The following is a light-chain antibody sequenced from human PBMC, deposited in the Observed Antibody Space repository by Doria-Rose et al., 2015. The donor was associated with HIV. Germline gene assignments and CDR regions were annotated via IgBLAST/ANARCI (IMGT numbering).Light chain of an antibody. CDR1: QSVSNNQ. J-gene: IGKJ5*01. Sequence: EIVLTQSPVTLSLSPGERATLSCRANQSVSNNQLVWYQQKPGQAPRLLIYDASRRATGIPDRFDGSGSGRGFALTISRLEPEDSAVYFCQQYGGSPITFGQGTRLEIK. V-gene: IGKV3-20*01. CDR3: QQYGGSPIT. CDR2: DAS.